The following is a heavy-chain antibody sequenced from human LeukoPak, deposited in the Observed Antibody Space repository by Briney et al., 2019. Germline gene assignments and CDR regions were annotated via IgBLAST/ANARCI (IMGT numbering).Heavy chain of an antibody. V-gene: IGHV4-61*05. CDR3: ASVSSGTYAYGMDV. Sequence: PSETLSLTCTISGGSISSSNYYWGWIRQPPGKGLEWIGYIYYSGSTNYNPSLKSRVTISLDTSKNQFSLKLSSVTAADTAVYYCASVSSGTYAYGMDVWGQGTTVTVSS. D-gene: IGHD1-26*01. CDR2: IYYSGST. J-gene: IGHJ6*02. CDR1: GGSISSSNYY.